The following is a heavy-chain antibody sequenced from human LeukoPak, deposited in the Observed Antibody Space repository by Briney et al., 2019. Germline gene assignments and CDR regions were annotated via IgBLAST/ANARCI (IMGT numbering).Heavy chain of an antibody. CDR1: RGTFISYA. Sequence: SVKVSCKASRGTFISYAISWVRQAPAQGLEWMGGIIPIFGTANYAQKFQGRVTITADESTSPAYMELSSLRSEDTAVYFCARDRGYSYAKKSSNYYYMDVWGKGTTVTISS. J-gene: IGHJ6*03. V-gene: IGHV1-69*13. CDR3: ARDRGYSYAKKSSNYYYMDV. CDR2: IIPIFGTA. D-gene: IGHD5-18*01.